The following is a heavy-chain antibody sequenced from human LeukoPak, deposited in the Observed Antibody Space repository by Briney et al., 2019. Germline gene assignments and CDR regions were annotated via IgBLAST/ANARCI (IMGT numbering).Heavy chain of an antibody. CDR2: ISAYNGNT. Sequence: GASVKVSCKASGYTFTSYGISWVRQAPGQGLEWMGWISAYNGNTNYAQKLQGRVTMTTDTSTSTAYMELRSLRSDDTAVYYCARDQTWSAAAGMRGIWQFDYWGQGTLVTVSS. J-gene: IGHJ4*02. D-gene: IGHD6-13*01. CDR1: GYTFTSYG. CDR3: ARDQTWSAAAGMRGIWQFDY. V-gene: IGHV1-18*01.